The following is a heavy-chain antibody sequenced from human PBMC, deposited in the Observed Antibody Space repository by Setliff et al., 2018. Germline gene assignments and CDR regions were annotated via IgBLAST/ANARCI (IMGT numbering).Heavy chain of an antibody. J-gene: IGHJ5*02. V-gene: IGHV3-21*01. CDR2: ISSSSSYI. CDR1: GGSISSSN. Sequence: ETLSLTCAVSGGSISSSNWWSWVRQAPGKGLEWVSSISSSSSYIYYADSVKGRFTISRDNAKNSLYLQMNSLRAEDTAVYYCARDRAWFDPWGQGTLVTVSS. D-gene: IGHD3-10*01. CDR3: ARDRAWFDP.